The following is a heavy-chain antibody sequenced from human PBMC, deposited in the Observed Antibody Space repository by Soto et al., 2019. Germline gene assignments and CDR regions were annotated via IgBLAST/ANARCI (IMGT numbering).Heavy chain of an antibody. Sequence: QVQLVQSGAEVKKPGASVKVSCKDSGYTFTGYYMHWVRQAPGQGLEWMGWINPNSGGTNYAQKFQCWVTMTRDTSISTAYMELSRLTSADTAVYYCAIAGALGWLQLPVDYWGHGTLVTVSS. CDR3: AIAGALGWLQLPVDY. V-gene: IGHV1-2*04. CDR2: INPNSGGT. J-gene: IGHJ4*01. D-gene: IGHD5-12*01. CDR1: GYTFTGYY.